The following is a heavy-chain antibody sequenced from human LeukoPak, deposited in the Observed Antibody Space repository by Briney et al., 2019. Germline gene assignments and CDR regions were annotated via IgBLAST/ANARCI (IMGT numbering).Heavy chain of an antibody. CDR3: AREVGGGASGQ. D-gene: IGHD3-16*01. Sequence: GGSLRLSCAASGITFSSYEMNWVRQAPGKGLEWVSYISSSGSRRYYADSVKGRFTISRDNSENTLYLQMNSLRVEDTAVYYCAREVGGGASGQWGQGTLVTVSS. CDR1: GITFSSYE. J-gene: IGHJ4*02. V-gene: IGHV3-48*03. CDR2: ISSSGSRR.